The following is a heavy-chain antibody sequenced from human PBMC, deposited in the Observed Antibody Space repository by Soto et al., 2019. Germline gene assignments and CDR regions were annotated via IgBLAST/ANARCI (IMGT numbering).Heavy chain of an antibody. J-gene: IGHJ4*02. CDR3: ATDRWAPGYYDSSGYYDY. Sequence: ASVKVSCKVSGYTLTELSMHWVRQAPGKGLEWMGGFDPEDGETIYAQKFQGRVTMTEDTSTDTAYMELSSLRSEDTAVYYCATDRWAPGYYDSSGYYDYWGQGTLVTVS. D-gene: IGHD3-22*01. V-gene: IGHV1-24*01. CDR1: GYTLTELS. CDR2: FDPEDGET.